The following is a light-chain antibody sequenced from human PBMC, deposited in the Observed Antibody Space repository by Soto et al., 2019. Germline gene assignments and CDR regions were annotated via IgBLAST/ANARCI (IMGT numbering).Light chain of an antibody. V-gene: IGKV1-6*01. CDR1: QDIRSD. CDR3: LQDYDYPLT. J-gene: IGKJ4*01. Sequence: AIQMTQSPSSLSASVGDRVTITCRASQDIRSDLGWYQQKPGNAPKLLIYAASILQSWFPSRFSGSGSGTDFILTIGGLQPEDFATYYCLQDYDYPLTFGGGTKV. CDR2: AAS.